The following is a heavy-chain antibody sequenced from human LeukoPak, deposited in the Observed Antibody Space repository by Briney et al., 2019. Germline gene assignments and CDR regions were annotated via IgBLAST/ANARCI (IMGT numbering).Heavy chain of an antibody. J-gene: IGHJ4*02. CDR3: ARDPLGYCSGGSCYEFDY. D-gene: IGHD2-15*01. V-gene: IGHV1-2*06. Sequence: ASVKVSCKASGYTFTGYYMHWVRQAPGQGLEWMGRINPNSGGTNYAQKFQGRVTMTRDTSISTAYMELSRLRSDDTAVYYCARDPLGYCSGGSCYEFDYWGQGTLVTVPS. CDR2: INPNSGGT. CDR1: GYTFTGYY.